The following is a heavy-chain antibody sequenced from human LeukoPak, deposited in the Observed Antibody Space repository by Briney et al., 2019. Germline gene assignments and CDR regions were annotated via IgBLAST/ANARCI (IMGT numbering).Heavy chain of an antibody. Sequence: ASVKVFCKASGYTFTSYGISWVRQAPGQGLEWMGWISAYNGNTNYAQKLQGRVTMTTDTSTSTAYMELRSLRSDDTAVYYCARDANPYLSIVGATHYWGQGTLVTVSS. J-gene: IGHJ4*02. CDR2: ISAYNGNT. CDR3: ARDANPYLSIVGATHY. CDR1: GYTFTSYG. V-gene: IGHV1-18*01. D-gene: IGHD1-26*01.